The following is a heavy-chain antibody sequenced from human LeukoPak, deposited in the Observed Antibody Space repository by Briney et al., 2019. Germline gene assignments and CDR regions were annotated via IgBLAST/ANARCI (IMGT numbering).Heavy chain of an antibody. Sequence: PGGSLRLSCAASGFTFSSYSMNWVRQAPGKGLEWVSSISSSSSYIYYADSVKGRFTISRDNAKNSLYLQMNSLRAEDTAVYYCARDNNWNYGGGKDYYYYYMDVWGKGTTVTVSS. J-gene: IGHJ6*03. D-gene: IGHD1-7*01. CDR3: ARDNNWNYGGGKDYYYYYMDV. CDR1: GFTFSSYS. V-gene: IGHV3-21*01. CDR2: ISSSSSYI.